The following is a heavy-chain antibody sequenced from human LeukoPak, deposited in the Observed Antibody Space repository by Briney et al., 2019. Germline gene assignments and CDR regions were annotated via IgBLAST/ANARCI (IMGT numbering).Heavy chain of an antibody. Sequence: GGSLRLSCAASGFTFSSNHMSWVRQSPGKGLEWVSVIYSGGSTYYADSVKGRFTISRDNSKNTLYLQMNSLRAEDTAVYYCARGRIEVAGYFDSWGQGTLLTVSS. D-gene: IGHD6-19*01. J-gene: IGHJ4*02. CDR2: IYSGGST. V-gene: IGHV3-53*01. CDR3: ARGRIEVAGYFDS. CDR1: GFTFSSNH.